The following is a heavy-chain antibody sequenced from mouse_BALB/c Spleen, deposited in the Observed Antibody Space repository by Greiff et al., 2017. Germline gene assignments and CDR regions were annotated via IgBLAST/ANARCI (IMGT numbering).Heavy chain of an antibody. Sequence: QVQLQQSGPELVKPGASVRISCKASGYTFTSYYIHWVKQRPGQGLEWIGWIYPGNVNTKYNEKFKGKATLTADKSSSTAYMQLSSLTSEDSAVYFCARVYDGYRKYFDVWGAGTTVTVSS. J-gene: IGHJ1*01. D-gene: IGHD2-3*01. CDR2: IYPGNVNT. CDR1: GYTFTSYY. V-gene: IGHV1S56*01. CDR3: ARVYDGYRKYFDV.